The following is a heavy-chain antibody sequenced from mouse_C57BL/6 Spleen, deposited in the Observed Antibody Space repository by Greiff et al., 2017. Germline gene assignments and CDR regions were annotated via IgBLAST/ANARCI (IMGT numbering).Heavy chain of an antibody. V-gene: IGHV1-81*01. J-gene: IGHJ1*03. Sequence: VQLQQSGAELARPGASVKLSCKASGYTFTSYGISWVKQRPGQGLEWIGEIYPRSGNTYYNEKFKGKATLTADKSSSTAYMELRSLTSEDSAVYFCARKSYYYGSSYGYFDVWGTGTTVTVSS. D-gene: IGHD1-1*01. CDR1: GYTFTSYG. CDR2: IYPRSGNT. CDR3: ARKSYYYGSSYGYFDV.